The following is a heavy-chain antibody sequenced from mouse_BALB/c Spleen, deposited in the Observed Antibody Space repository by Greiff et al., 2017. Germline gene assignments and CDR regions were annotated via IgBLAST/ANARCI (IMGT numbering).Heavy chain of an antibody. Sequence: VKLMESGAELMKPGASVKISCKATGYTFSSYWIEWVKQRPGHGLEWIGEILPGSGSTNYNEKFKGKATFTADTSSNTAYMQLSSLTSEDSAVYYCARPGYAMDYWGQGTSVTVSS. CDR1: GYTFSSYW. CDR3: ARPGYAMDY. V-gene: IGHV1-9*01. CDR2: ILPGSGST. D-gene: IGHD4-1*01. J-gene: IGHJ4*01.